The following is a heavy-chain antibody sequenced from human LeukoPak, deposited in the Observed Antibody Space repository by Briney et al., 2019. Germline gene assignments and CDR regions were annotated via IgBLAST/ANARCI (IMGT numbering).Heavy chain of an antibody. CDR2: ISWNSGSI. V-gene: IGHV3-9*01. Sequence: GGSLRLSCAASGFTFDDYAMHWVRQAPGKGLEWVSGISWNSGSIGYADSVKGRFTISRDNAKNSLYLQMNSLRAEDAALYYCVKDLFVSGRSSTSCYDYWGQGTLVTVSS. D-gene: IGHD2-2*01. J-gene: IGHJ4*02. CDR1: GFTFDDYA. CDR3: VKDLFVSGRSSTSCYDY.